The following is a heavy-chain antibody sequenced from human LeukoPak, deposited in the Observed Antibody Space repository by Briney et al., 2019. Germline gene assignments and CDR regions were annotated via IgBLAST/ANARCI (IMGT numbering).Heavy chain of an antibody. CDR2: VSGSGDST. CDR3: AKDVLLWFGELSSHTFDI. V-gene: IGHV3-23*01. J-gene: IGHJ3*02. Sequence: GGSLRLSCAASGFTFSSYAMSWVRQAPGKGLEWVSAVSGSGDSTYYADFVKGRFTISRDNSKNTLYLQMSSLRAEDTAVYYCAKDVLLWFGELSSHTFDIWGQGTMVTVSS. CDR1: GFTFSSYA. D-gene: IGHD3-10*01.